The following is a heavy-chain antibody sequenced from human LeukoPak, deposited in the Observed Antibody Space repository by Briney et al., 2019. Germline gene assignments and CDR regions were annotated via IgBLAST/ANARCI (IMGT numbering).Heavy chain of an antibody. CDR2: IYSGGST. CDR3: ALSPGAADGSY. D-gene: IGHD1-26*01. Sequence: GGSLRLSCAASGFTVSSNYMSWVRQAPGKGLEWVSVIYSGGSTYYADSVKGRFTISRDNSKNTLYLQMNSLRAEDTAVYYCALSPGAADGSYWGQGTLVTVSS. J-gene: IGHJ4*02. V-gene: IGHV3-53*01. CDR1: GFTVSSNY.